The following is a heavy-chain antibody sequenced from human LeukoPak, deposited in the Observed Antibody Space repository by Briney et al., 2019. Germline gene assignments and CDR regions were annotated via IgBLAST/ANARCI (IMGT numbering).Heavy chain of an antibody. Sequence: GKSLKISCKGSGYSFTNYWSGWVRQMPGKGLEWMGIIYPGDSHTRYSPSFQDQVTISADKSINTAYLQWSSLKASDTAVYYCGRGPYGYASSATLGSYNWFDPWGEGTLVTVSS. V-gene: IGHV5-51*01. D-gene: IGHD3-10*01. CDR1: GYSFTNYW. CDR3: GRGPYGYASSATLGSYNWFDP. CDR2: IYPGDSHT. J-gene: IGHJ5*02.